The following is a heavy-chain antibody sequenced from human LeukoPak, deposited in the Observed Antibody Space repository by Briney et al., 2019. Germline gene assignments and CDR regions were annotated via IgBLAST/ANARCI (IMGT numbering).Heavy chain of an antibody. D-gene: IGHD4-17*01. CDR2: IYSGGST. J-gene: IGHJ3*02. CDR1: GFTVSSNY. V-gene: IGHV3-66*01. CDR3: ASESNDYTVTRAFDI. Sequence: GGSLRLSCAASGFTVSSNYMSWVRQAPGKGLEWVSVIYSGGSTYYADSVKGRFTISRDNSKNTLYLQMNSLRAEDTAVYYCASESNDYTVTRAFDIWGQGTMVTVSS.